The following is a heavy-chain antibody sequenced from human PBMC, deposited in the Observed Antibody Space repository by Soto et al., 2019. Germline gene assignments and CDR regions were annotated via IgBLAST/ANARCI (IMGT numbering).Heavy chain of an antibody. CDR1: GGSISSYY. Sequence: TSETLSLTCTVSGGSISSYYWSWIRQPPGKGLEWIGYIYYSGSTNYNPSLKSRVTISVDTSKNQFSLKLSSVTAADTAVYYCARDSPNYDFWSGYGPLHYYGMDVWGQGTTVTVSS. CDR2: IYYSGST. CDR3: ARDSPNYDFWSGYGPLHYYGMDV. V-gene: IGHV4-59*01. D-gene: IGHD3-3*01. J-gene: IGHJ6*02.